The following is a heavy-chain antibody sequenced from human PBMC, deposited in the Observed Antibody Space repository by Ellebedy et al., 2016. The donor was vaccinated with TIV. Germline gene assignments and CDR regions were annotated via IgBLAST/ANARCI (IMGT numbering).Heavy chain of an antibody. Sequence: MPSETLSLTCAVYGGSFSGYSWSRIRQSPGKGLEWIGEINHLGRTNYNPSLKSRVTISVDTSKNQFSLKLSSVTAADTAVYYCARGRRFFYDYGMDVWGQGTTVTVSS. D-gene: IGHD3-3*01. J-gene: IGHJ6*02. CDR3: ARGRRFFYDYGMDV. CDR1: GGSFSGYS. V-gene: IGHV4-34*01. CDR2: INHLGRT.